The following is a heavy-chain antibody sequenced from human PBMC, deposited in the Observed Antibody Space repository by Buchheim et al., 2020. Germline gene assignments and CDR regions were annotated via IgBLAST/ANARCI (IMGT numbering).Heavy chain of an antibody. V-gene: IGHV3-33*01. CDR1: GFTFSSYG. CDR3: AREGYYDSSGHPFDY. J-gene: IGHJ4*02. CDR2: IWYDGSNK. Sequence: QVQLVESGGGVVQPGRSLRLSCAASGFTFSSYGMHWVRQAPGKGLEWVAVIWYDGSNKYYADSVKGRFTISRDNSKNTLYLQMNSLRAEDTAVYYCAREGYYDSSGHPFDYWGQGTL. D-gene: IGHD3-22*01.